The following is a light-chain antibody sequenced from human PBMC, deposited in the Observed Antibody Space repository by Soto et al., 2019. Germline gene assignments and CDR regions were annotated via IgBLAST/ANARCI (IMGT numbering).Light chain of an antibody. CDR1: SGDVGYYNL. CDR2: EVS. CDR3: TSYAGGDSPNV. J-gene: IGLJ1*01. V-gene: IGLV2-23*02. Sequence: QSVLTQPASVSGSPGQSITISCTGTSGDVGYYNLVSWYQQNPGKAPKLMIYEVSKRPSGVSNRFSGSKSGNTASLTISGLQAEDEADYYCTSYAGGDSPNVFGTGTKVTVL.